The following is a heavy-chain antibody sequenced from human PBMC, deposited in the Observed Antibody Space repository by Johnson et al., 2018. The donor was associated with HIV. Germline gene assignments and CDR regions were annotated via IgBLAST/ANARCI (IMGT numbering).Heavy chain of an antibody. CDR1: GFTFSSYG. D-gene: IGHD1-26*01. Sequence: QVQLVESGGGVVRPGESLRLSCAASGFTFSSYGMHWVRQAPGKGLEWVAVISYDGSNKNYVDSVKGRFTISRDNSKNTLYLQMNSLRAEDTAVYYCAKVLKAGGRMNDGFDIWGQGTLVTVSS. CDR3: AKVLKAGGRMNDGFDI. V-gene: IGHV3-30*18. J-gene: IGHJ3*02. CDR2: ISYDGSNK.